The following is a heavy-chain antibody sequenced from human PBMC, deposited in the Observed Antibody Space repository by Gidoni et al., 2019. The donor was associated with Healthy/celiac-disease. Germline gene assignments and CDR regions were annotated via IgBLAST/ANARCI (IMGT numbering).Heavy chain of an antibody. Sequence: QVQLQESGPGLVKPSQTLSPTCTVPGGSSSSGGYYWSWIRQHPGKGLEWIGYIYYSGSTYYNPSLKSRVTISVDTSKNQFSLKLSSVTAADTAVYYCASGQGIGVVVTPFDYWGQGTLVTVSS. J-gene: IGHJ4*02. CDR2: IYYSGST. CDR3: ASGQGIGVVVTPFDY. V-gene: IGHV4-31*03. D-gene: IGHD2-21*02. CDR1: GGSSSSGGYY.